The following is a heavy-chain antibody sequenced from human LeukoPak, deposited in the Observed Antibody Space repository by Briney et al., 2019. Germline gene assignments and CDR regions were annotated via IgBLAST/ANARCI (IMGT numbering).Heavy chain of an antibody. CDR3: ARELTTVTTDPGAFEI. J-gene: IGHJ3*02. CDR2: ISSSSSTI. Sequence: PGGSLRLSCAASGFTFSSYSMNWVRQAPGKGLERVSYISSSSSTIYYADSVKGRFTISRDNAKNSLYLQMNSLRAEDTAVYYCARELTTVTTDPGAFEIWGQGTMVTVSS. D-gene: IGHD4-17*01. CDR1: GFTFSSYS. V-gene: IGHV3-48*01.